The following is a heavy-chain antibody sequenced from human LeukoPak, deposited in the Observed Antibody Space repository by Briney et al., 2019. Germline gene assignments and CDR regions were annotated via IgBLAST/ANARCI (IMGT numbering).Heavy chain of an antibody. CDR3: VKDLGAHPLDDQLGNGFHY. Sequence: PGRSLRLTCEASGFKVDESAMHWVRQAPGKGLAWVASISWNSFQIHYADAVKGRFTISKDSAWNSLFLQMDSLRSEDMALYYCVKDLGAHPLDDQLGNGFHYWGQGTRVIVSS. J-gene: IGHJ4*02. D-gene: IGHD4-23*01. V-gene: IGHV3-9*03. CDR1: GFKVDESA. CDR2: ISWNSFQI.